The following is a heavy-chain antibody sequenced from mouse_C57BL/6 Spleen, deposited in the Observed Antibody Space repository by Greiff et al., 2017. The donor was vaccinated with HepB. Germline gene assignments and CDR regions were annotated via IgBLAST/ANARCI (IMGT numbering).Heavy chain of an antibody. V-gene: IGHV1-7*01. CDR3: ASAAYGSPWFAY. CDR2: INPSSGYT. CDR1: GYTFTSYW. D-gene: IGHD2-2*01. J-gene: IGHJ3*01. Sequence: QVQLKQSGAELAQPGASVKLSCKASGYTFTSYWMHWVEQRPGQGLEWIGYINPSSGYTKYNQKFKNKATLTANKSSSTAYMPLSSLTYEDAAVYYCASAAYGSPWFAYWGQGTLVTVSA.